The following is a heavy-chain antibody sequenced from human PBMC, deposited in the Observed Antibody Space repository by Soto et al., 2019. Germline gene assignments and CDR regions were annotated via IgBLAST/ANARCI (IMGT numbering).Heavy chain of an antibody. CDR2: IHYSGNT. V-gene: IGHV4-31*03. J-gene: IGHJ4*02. CDR3: ATNHDDISGRTPLVFDS. Sequence: QVQLQESGPGLVKPSQTLSLTCTVSGDSIGTGGYYWDWIRQHPGKGPEWIGYIHYSGNTYYNPSLMSRLTISLDTSKNQLSLHLSSVTAADTAVYYCATNHDDISGRTPLVFDSWGQGTLVTVSS. CDR1: GDSIGTGGYY. D-gene: IGHD3-22*01.